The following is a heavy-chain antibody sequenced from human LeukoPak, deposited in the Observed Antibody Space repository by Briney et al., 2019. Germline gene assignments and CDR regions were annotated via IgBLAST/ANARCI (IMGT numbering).Heavy chain of an antibody. CDR2: IYYSGST. J-gene: IGHJ3*02. CDR1: GGSISSYY. Sequence: PSETLSLTCTVSGGSISSYYWSWIRQPPGKGLEWIGYIYYSGSTNYNPSLKSRVTISVDTSKNQFSLKLSSVTAADTAVYYCASGARANWDDAFDICGQGTMVTVSS. CDR3: ASGARANWDDAFDI. D-gene: IGHD7-27*01. V-gene: IGHV4-59*01.